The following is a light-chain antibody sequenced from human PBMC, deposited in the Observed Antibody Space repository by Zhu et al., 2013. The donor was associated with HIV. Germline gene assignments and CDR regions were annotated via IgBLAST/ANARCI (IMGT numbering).Light chain of an antibody. V-gene: IGKV4-1*01. J-gene: IGKJ5*01. CDR3: QQYNDRPPI. CDR1: QSLLYSSNNKNF. CDR2: WAS. Sequence: DIVMTQSPDSLAVSLGERATINCKSSQSLLYSSNNKNFLAWYQQKPGHPPKLLIYWASTRESGVPDRFSGSVSGTRFLLSPSAACSLKILSVYYCQQYNDRPPIFGQGTRLEIK.